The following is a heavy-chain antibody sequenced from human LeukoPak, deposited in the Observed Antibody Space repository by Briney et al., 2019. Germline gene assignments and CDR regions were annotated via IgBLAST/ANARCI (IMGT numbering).Heavy chain of an antibody. J-gene: IGHJ1*01. CDR3: AEAVGYCTNGVCYKYFHH. D-gene: IGHD2-8*01. V-gene: IGHV3-9*01. Sequence: PDRSLRLPCAASGFNFDDSAMHWVRQVPGKGLEWVAGISWNSVTIAYADSVKGRFTISRDNGKNSLYLQMNSLRAEDTALYYCAEAVGYCTNGVCYKYFHHWGQGTLVTVSS. CDR1: GFNFDDSA. CDR2: ISWNSVTI.